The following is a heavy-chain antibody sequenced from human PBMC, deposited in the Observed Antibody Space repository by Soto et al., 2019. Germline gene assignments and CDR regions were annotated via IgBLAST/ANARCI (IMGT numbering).Heavy chain of an antibody. J-gene: IGHJ4*02. CDR2: ISGSGGST. D-gene: IGHD3-22*01. CDR3: AKGHISGDYYDSSGYYEKYYFDY. Sequence: HPGGSLRLSCAASGFTFSSYAMSWVRQAPGKGLEWVSAISGSGGSTYYADSVKGRFTISRDNSKNTLYLQMNSLRAEDTAVYYCAKGHISGDYYDSSGYYEKYYFDYWGQGTLVTVSS. CDR1: GFTFSSYA. V-gene: IGHV3-23*01.